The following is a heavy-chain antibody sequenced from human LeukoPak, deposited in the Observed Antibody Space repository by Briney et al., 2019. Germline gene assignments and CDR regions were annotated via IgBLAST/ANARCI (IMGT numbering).Heavy chain of an antibody. J-gene: IGHJ6*02. Sequence: GSLRLSCAASGFTLSRHAMSWVRQAPGKGLEWVSAISGSGGSTYYADSVKGRFTISRDNSKNTLYLQMNSLRAEDTAVYYCAKSRYSSGWYRTHYYYGMDVWGQGTTVTVSS. D-gene: IGHD6-19*01. CDR3: AKSRYSSGWYRTHYYYGMDV. CDR1: GFTLSRHA. V-gene: IGHV3-23*01. CDR2: ISGSGGST.